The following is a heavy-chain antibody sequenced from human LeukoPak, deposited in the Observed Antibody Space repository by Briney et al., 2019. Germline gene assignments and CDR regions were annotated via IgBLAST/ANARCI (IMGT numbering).Heavy chain of an antibody. CDR2: IIPILGIA. V-gene: IGHV1-69*04. D-gene: IGHD2-2*01. CDR3: AREGGGYCSSTSCWDSDY. Sequence: GASVKVSCKASGGTFISYTISWVRQAPGQGLEWMGRIIPILGIANYAQKFQGRVTITADKSTSTAYMELSSLRSEDTAVYYCAREGGGYCSSTSCWDSDYWGQGTLVTVSS. CDR1: GGTFISYT. J-gene: IGHJ4*02.